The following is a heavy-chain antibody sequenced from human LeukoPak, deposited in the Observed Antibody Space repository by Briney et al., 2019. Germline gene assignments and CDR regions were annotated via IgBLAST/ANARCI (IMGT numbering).Heavy chain of an antibody. CDR2: ISWNSGSI. CDR3: AKDRYYGSGREGYYFDY. CDR1: GFTFDDYA. D-gene: IGHD3-10*01. V-gene: IGHV3-9*01. J-gene: IGHJ4*02. Sequence: GGSLRLSCAASGFTFDDYAMHWVRQAPGKGLEWVSGISWNSGSIGYADSVKGRFTISRDNAKNSLYLQMNSLRAEDTALYYCAKDRYYGSGREGYYFDYWGQGTPVTVSS.